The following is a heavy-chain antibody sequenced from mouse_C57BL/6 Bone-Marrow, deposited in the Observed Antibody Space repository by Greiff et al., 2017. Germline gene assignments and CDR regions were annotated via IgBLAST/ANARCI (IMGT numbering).Heavy chain of an antibody. Sequence: VQLVESGPGLVAPSQSLSITCTVSGFSLTSYGVHWVRQPPGKGLEWLGVIWAGGSTNYNSALMSRLSISKDNSKSQVFLKMNSLQTDDTAMYYCASYGSSYDWGQGTLVTVSA. J-gene: IGHJ3*01. CDR1: GFSLTSYG. D-gene: IGHD1-1*01. CDR2: IWAGGST. V-gene: IGHV2-9*02. CDR3: ASYGSSYD.